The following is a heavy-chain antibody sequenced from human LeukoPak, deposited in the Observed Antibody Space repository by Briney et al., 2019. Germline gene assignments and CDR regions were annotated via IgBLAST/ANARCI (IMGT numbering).Heavy chain of an antibody. Sequence: PSETLSLTCTVSGGSISSYYWSWIRQPPVKGREWIGYIYYSASTYYNPSLKSRVTISVDTSKNQFSLKLSSVTAADTAVYDCARACPENMIVVVTNAFDIWGQGTMVTVSS. CDR2: IYYSAST. D-gene: IGHD3-22*01. CDR3: ARACPENMIVVVTNAFDI. CDR1: GGSISSYY. J-gene: IGHJ3*02. V-gene: IGHV4-59*12.